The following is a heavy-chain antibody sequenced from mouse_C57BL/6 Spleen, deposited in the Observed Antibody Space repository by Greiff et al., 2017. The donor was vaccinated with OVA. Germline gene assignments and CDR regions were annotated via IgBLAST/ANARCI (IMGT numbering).Heavy chain of an antibody. CDR3: ARQTANYFDY. J-gene: IGHJ2*01. D-gene: IGHD6-1*02. Sequence: EVQGVESGPELVKPGASVKMSCKASGYTFTDYNMHWVKQSHGKSLEWIGYINPNNGGTSYNQKFKGKATLTVNKSSSTAYMELRSLTSEDSAVYYCARQTANYFDYWGQGTTLTVSS. CDR1: GYTFTDYN. V-gene: IGHV1-22*01. CDR2: INPNNGGT.